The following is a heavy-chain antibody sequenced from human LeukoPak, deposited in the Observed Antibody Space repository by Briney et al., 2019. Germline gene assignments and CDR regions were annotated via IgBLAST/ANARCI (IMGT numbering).Heavy chain of an antibody. D-gene: IGHD6-6*01. CDR3: ARGWTRDSSSSGSGY. CDR1: GFTFSSYA. Sequence: GGSLRLSCAASGFTFSSYAISWVRQAPGQGLEWMGRIIPIFGIANYAQKFQGRVTITADKSTSTAYMELSSLRSEDTAVYYCARGWTRDSSSSGSGYWGQGTLVTVSS. J-gene: IGHJ4*02. CDR2: IIPIFGIA. V-gene: IGHV1-69*04.